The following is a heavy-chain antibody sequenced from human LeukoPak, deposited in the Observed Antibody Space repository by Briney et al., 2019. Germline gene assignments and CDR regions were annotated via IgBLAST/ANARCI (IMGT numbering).Heavy chain of an antibody. CDR2: MWYDGSNK. Sequence: GGSLRLSCAASGFTFSSYGMHWVRQASGKGLEWVAVMWYDGSNKYYADSVKGRFTISRDNSKNTLYRQMNSLRAEDTAVYYCARDVVRGVIYYYYGMDVWGKGTTVTVSS. CDR1: GFTFSSYG. D-gene: IGHD3-10*01. J-gene: IGHJ6*04. V-gene: IGHV3-33*01. CDR3: ARDVVRGVIYYYYGMDV.